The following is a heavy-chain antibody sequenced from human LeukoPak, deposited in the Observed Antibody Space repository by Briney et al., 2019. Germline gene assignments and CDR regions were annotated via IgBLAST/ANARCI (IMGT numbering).Heavy chain of an antibody. CDR1: GFIFTGYF. D-gene: IGHD6-13*01. Sequence: GGSLRLSCAASGFIFTGYFMSWVRQAPGKGLEWVANIKQDGSEKYYVDSVKGRFTISRDNAKNSLYLQINILRAEDTAVYYCARVMYSSSWYGDAFDIWGQGTMVTVSS. CDR2: IKQDGSEK. V-gene: IGHV3-7*01. CDR3: ARVMYSSSWYGDAFDI. J-gene: IGHJ3*02.